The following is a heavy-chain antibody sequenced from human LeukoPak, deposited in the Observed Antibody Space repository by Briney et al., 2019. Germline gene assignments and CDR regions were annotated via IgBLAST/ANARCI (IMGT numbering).Heavy chain of an antibody. V-gene: IGHV4-34*01. Sequence: NASETLSLTCAVYGGSFSGYYWSWIRQPPGKGLEWIGEINHSGSTNYNPSLKSRVTISVDTSKNQFSLKLSSVTAADTAVYYCARVGPYSSSWAPKFYYFDYWGQGTLVTVSS. J-gene: IGHJ4*02. CDR3: ARVGPYSSSWAPKFYYFDY. D-gene: IGHD6-13*01. CDR2: INHSGST. CDR1: GGSFSGYY.